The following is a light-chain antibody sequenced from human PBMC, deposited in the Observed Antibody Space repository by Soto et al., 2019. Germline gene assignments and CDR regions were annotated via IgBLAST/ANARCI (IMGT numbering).Light chain of an antibody. CDR1: ISNIGSNT. V-gene: IGLV1-44*01. J-gene: IGLJ3*02. CDR2: NDD. Sequence: QSVLTQPPSASGAPGQSVSISCSGSISNIGSNTVNWYQQLPGTAPRLLIYNDDRRPSGVPDRFSGSKSGTSASLAISGLQPEDEADYHCGAWDDSLNGWVFGGGTKVTVL. CDR3: GAWDDSLNGWV.